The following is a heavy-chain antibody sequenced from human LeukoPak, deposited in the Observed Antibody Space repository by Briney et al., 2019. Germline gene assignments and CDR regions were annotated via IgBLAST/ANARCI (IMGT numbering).Heavy chain of an antibody. CDR2: IYYSGST. D-gene: IGHD6-6*01. Sequence: PSETLSLTCTVSGGSISSGGYYWSWIRQHPGKGLEWIGYIYYSGSTSYNPSLKSRVTISVDTSKNQFSLKLSSVTAADTAVYYCARHLGRAARLYYFDYWGQGTLVTVSS. V-gene: IGHV4-39*01. CDR1: GGSISSGGYY. J-gene: IGHJ4*02. CDR3: ARHLGRAARLYYFDY.